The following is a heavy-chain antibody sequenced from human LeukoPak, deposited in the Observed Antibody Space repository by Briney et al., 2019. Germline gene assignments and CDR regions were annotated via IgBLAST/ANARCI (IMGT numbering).Heavy chain of an antibody. Sequence: SETLSLTCTVSGVYITNGLYFWNWIRQPAGKGLEWIGRIYSNGDTNYNPSLKSRVTISVDTSKNQFSLKLSSVTAADTAVYYCARRLLWFGGRYYYYMDVWGKGTTVTISS. CDR3: ARRLLWFGGRYYYYMDV. V-gene: IGHV4-61*02. J-gene: IGHJ6*03. CDR2: IYSNGDT. D-gene: IGHD3-10*01. CDR1: GVYITNGLYF.